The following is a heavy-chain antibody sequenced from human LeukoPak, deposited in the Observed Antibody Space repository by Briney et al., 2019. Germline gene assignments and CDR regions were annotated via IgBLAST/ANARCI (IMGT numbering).Heavy chain of an antibody. CDR2: IYYSGST. CDR3: ATHSSGYDSGNDAFDI. D-gene: IGHD3-22*01. V-gene: IGHV4-30-4*08. CDR1: GGSISSGDYY. Sequence: PSQTLSLTCTVSGGSISSGDYYWSWIRQPPGKGLEGIGYIYYSGSTYYNPSLKSRVTISVDTSKNRFSLKLSSVTAADTAVYYCATHSSGYDSGNDAFDIWGQGTMVTVSS. J-gene: IGHJ3*02.